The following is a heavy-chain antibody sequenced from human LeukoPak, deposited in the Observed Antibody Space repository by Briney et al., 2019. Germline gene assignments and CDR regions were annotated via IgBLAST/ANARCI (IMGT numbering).Heavy chain of an antibody. Sequence: ASVKVSCKASGYAFTGYYMHWVRQAPGQGLEWMGWINPNSGGTNYAQKFQGRVTMTRDTSISTAYMELSRLRSDDTAVYYCARDPVPTYCSSTSCYFHNWFDPWGQGTLVTVSS. D-gene: IGHD2-2*01. CDR3: ARDPVPTYCSSTSCYFHNWFDP. CDR1: GYAFTGYY. V-gene: IGHV1-2*02. CDR2: INPNSGGT. J-gene: IGHJ5*02.